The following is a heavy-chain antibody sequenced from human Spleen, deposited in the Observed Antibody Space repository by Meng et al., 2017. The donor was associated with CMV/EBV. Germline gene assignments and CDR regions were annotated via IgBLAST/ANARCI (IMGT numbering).Heavy chain of an antibody. J-gene: IGHJ4*02. Sequence: ISSSNLWTWVRQVPGKGLEWIGEIYHSGSTNYNPSLKSRVTISVDKFKNQFSLKLGSVTAADTAVYFCARGPPRRFLEWILWYFDYWGQGALVTVSS. CDR3: ARGPPRRFLEWILWYFDY. D-gene: IGHD3-3*01. CDR2: IYHSGST. CDR1: ISSSNL. V-gene: IGHV4-4*01.